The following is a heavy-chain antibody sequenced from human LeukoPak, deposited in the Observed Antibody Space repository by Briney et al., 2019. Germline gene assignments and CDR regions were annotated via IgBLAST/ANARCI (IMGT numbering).Heavy chain of an antibody. CDR3: ARDGSGIGNYFDY. CDR1: GFTFSSYE. CDR2: ISSSGSTI. J-gene: IGHJ4*02. V-gene: IGHV3-48*03. D-gene: IGHD3-10*01. Sequence: GGSLRLSCAASGFTFSSYEMNWVRQAPGKGLEWVSYISSSGSTIYYADSVKGRFTIPRDNAKNSLYLQMNSLRAEDTAVYYCARDGSGIGNYFDYWGQGTLVTVSS.